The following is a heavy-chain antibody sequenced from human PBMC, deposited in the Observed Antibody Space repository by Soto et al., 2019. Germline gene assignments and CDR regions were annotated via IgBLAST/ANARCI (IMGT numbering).Heavy chain of an antibody. Sequence: QLQLRESGPGLVKPSETLSLTCTVSGGSISGGVGALYYWSWISQPPGKGLEWIGYIYDSGSTYYTPSLKSRVTMSVDTSKNQFSLRLSSVTAADTAVYYCAREVIPLTTDWYFALWGRGTLVTVYS. CDR1: GGSISGGVGALYY. CDR3: AREVIPLTTDWYFAL. V-gene: IGHV4-30-4*01. D-gene: IGHD4-17*01. CDR2: IYDSGST. J-gene: IGHJ2*01.